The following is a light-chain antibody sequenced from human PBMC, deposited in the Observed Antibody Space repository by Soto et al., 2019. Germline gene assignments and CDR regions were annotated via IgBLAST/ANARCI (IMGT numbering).Light chain of an antibody. V-gene: IGLV2-8*01. Sequence: QSALTQPPSASASPGQSVTISCTGTSSDVGGYDIVSWHQQHPDKAPKLMIYDVSKRSSGAPDRFSGSKSGNTASLTVTGLHAEEEADYYCSSYAGSNNLIFGGGTKLTVL. CDR2: DVS. CDR1: SSDVGGYDI. CDR3: SSYAGSNNLI. J-gene: IGLJ2*01.